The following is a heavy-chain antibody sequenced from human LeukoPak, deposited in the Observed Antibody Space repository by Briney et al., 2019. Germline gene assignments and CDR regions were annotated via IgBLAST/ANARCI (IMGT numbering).Heavy chain of an antibody. CDR2: ISSSGSTI. CDR1: GFTFSNYW. V-gene: IGHV3-48*04. J-gene: IGHJ4*02. D-gene: IGHD6-19*01. Sequence: GGSLRLSCAASGFTFSNYWMNWVRQAPGKGLEWVSYISSSGSTIYYADSVKGRFTISRGNAKNSLYLQMNSLRAEDTAVYYCARGVGSGYTSGWEFDYWGQGTLVTVSS. CDR3: ARGVGSGYTSGWEFDY.